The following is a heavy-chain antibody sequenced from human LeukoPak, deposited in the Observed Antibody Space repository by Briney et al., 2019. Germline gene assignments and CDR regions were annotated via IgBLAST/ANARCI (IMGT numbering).Heavy chain of an antibody. Sequence: SETLSPTFTVSGGPLSSGGYYWGWIRPPPGKGLEWIGYIYYSGSTYYNPSLKSRVTISVDTSKNQFSLKLSSVTAADTAVYYCARDGGYWGQGTLVTVSS. CDR1: GGPLSSGGYY. CDR3: ARDGGY. J-gene: IGHJ4*02. CDR2: IYYSGST. V-gene: IGHV4-30-4*01. D-gene: IGHD4-23*01.